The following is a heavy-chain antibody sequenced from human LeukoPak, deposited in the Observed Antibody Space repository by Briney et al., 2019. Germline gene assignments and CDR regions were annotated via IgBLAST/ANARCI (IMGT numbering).Heavy chain of an antibody. CDR2: IYPGDSDT. Sequence: GESLKISYKGSGYSFTSYWIGWVRQMPGKGLEWMGIIYPGDSDTRYSPSFQGQVTISADKSISTAYLQWSSLKASDAAMYYCARQSSSSSFPFDYWGQGTLVTASS. J-gene: IGHJ4*02. CDR3: ARQSSSSSFPFDY. CDR1: GYSFTSYW. V-gene: IGHV5-51*01. D-gene: IGHD6-6*01.